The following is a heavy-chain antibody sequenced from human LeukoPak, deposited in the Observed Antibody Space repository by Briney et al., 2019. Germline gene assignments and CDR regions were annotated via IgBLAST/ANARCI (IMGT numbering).Heavy chain of an antibody. D-gene: IGHD1-26*01. CDR3: ARDRELGY. V-gene: IGHV4-59*01. Sequence: SETLSLTCTVSGGSISNYYWSWIRQPPGKGLEWIGYIYYSGSTDYNPSLKSRVTITVDTSKNQFFLKLNSVTAADTAVYYCARDRELGYWGQGTLVTVSS. J-gene: IGHJ4*02. CDR1: GGSISNYY. CDR2: IYYSGST.